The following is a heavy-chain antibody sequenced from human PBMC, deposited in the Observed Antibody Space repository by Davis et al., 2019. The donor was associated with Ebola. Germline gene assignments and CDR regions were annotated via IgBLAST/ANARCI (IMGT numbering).Heavy chain of an antibody. J-gene: IGHJ6*04. CDR1: GYTFTSYA. CDR2: INTNTGNP. V-gene: IGHV7-4-1*02. D-gene: IGHD2-8*01. CDR3: ARILVYADNYYYYGMDV. Sequence: ASVKVSCKASGYTFTSYAMNWVRQAPGQGLEWMGWINTNTGNPTYAQGFTGRFVFSLDTSVSTAYLQISSLKAEDTAVYYCARILVYADNYYYYGMDVWGKGTTVTVSS.